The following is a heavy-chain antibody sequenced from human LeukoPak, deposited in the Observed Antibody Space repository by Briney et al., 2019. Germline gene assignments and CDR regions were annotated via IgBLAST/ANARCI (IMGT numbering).Heavy chain of an antibody. CDR3: ARVHGMTHNPWFDP. CDR2: ISSSGSTI. V-gene: IGHV3-11*04. D-gene: IGHD5-24*01. CDR1: GFTFSDYY. J-gene: IGHJ5*02. Sequence: GGSLRLSCAASGFTFSDYYMSWIRQAPGKGLKWVSYISSSGSTIYYADSVKGRFTISRDNAKNSLYLQMNSLRAEDTAVYYCARVHGMTHNPWFDPWGQGTLVTVSS.